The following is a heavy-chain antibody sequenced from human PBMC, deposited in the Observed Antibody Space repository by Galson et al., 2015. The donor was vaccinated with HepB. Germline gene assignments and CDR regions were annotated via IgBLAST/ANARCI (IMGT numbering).Heavy chain of an antibody. CDR2: INSDGSSI. V-gene: IGHV3-74*01. CDR3: AREFVAVAGRNSDAFDI. J-gene: IGHJ3*02. D-gene: IGHD6-19*01. CDR1: GFTFSSYW. Sequence: SLRLSCAASGFTFSSYWMHWVRQVPGKGLVWVSRINSDGSSISYADSGQGRFTISGDNAKNTLNLQMNSLRAEDTAVYYCAREFVAVAGRNSDAFDIWGQGTMVTVSS.